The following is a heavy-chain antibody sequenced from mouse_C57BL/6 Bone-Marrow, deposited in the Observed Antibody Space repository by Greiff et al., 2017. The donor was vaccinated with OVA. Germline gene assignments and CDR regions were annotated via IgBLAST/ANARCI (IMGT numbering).Heavy chain of an antibody. D-gene: IGHD2-1*01. CDR3: ARGDGNPYAMDD. CDR2: IHPNSGST. J-gene: IGHJ4*01. Sequence: VQLQQPGAELVKPGASVKLSCKASGYTFTSYWMHWVKQRPGQGLEWIGMIHPNSGSTNYNEKFKSKATLTVDKSYSTAYMQRSSLTSEYSAVYYCARGDGNPYAMDDWGQGTSVTVSS. CDR1: GYTFTSYW. V-gene: IGHV1-64*01.